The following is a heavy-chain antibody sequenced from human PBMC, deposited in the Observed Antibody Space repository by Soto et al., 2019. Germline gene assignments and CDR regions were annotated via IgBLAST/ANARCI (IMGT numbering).Heavy chain of an antibody. Sequence: PSVKVSFKASGYTFTSYGIHWVRQAPGQRLEWTGWINAGNGNTKYSEKFQGRVTITRDTSASTAYLELSSLRSEDTAVYYCARDPNDSSAYYHHYYYGMDVWGQGTTVTVSS. D-gene: IGHD3-22*01. CDR3: ARDPNDSSAYYHHYYYGMDV. CDR2: INAGNGNT. J-gene: IGHJ6*02. CDR1: GYTFTSYG. V-gene: IGHV1-3*01.